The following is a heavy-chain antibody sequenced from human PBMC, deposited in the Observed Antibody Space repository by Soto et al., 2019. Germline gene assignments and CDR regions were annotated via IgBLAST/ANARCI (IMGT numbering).Heavy chain of an antibody. Sequence: SETLSLTCAVSGGSISSSNWWSWVRQPPGKGLEWIGEIYHSGSTNYNPSLKSRLTISVEKSKTQFSLKLSFVPAGDRAFFYCAGAAMGGRSRLFAYGGKGTWDPVS. CDR1: GGSISSSNW. CDR3: AGAAMGGRSRLFAY. CDR2: IYHSGST. D-gene: IGHD6-13*01. V-gene: IGHV4-4*02. J-gene: IGHJ4*02.